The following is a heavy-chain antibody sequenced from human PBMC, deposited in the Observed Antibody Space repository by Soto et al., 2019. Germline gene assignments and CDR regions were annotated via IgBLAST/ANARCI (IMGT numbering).Heavy chain of an antibody. CDR3: ARGVIHYGSGSYPYGMDV. J-gene: IGHJ6*02. CDR2: ISAYNGNT. CDR1: GYTFTSYG. D-gene: IGHD3-10*01. Sequence: ASVKVSCKASGYTFTSYGISWVRQAPGQGLEWTGWISAYNGNTNYAQKLQGRVTMTTDTSTSTAYMELRSLRSDDTAVYYCARGVIHYGSGSYPYGMDVWGQGTTVTVSS. V-gene: IGHV1-18*04.